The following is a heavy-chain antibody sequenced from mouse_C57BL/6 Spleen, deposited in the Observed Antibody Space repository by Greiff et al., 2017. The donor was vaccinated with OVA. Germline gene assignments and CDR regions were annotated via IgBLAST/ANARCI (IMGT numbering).Heavy chain of an antibody. Sequence: QVQLQQSGAELVKPGASVKMSCKASGYTFTTYPIEWMKQNHGKSLEWIGNFHPYNDDTKYNDKFKGKATLTVEKSSSTVYLELSRLTSDDSAVYYCARSRIYGSSFYAMDYWGQGTSVTVAS. J-gene: IGHJ4*01. D-gene: IGHD1-1*01. CDR2: FHPYNDDT. V-gene: IGHV1-47*01. CDR1: GYTFTTYP. CDR3: ARSRIYGSSFYAMDY.